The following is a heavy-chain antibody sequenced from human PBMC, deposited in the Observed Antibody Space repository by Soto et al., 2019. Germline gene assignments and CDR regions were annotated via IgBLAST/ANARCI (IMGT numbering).Heavy chain of an antibody. Sequence: GGSLRLSCAASGFTFSSYGMHWVRQAPGKGLEWVAVISYDGSNKYYADSVKGRFTISRDNSKNTLYLQMNSLRAEDTAVYYCAKGSTIAAAGTRGSYYYYGMDVWGQGTTVTVSS. D-gene: IGHD6-13*01. J-gene: IGHJ6*02. CDR1: GFTFSSYG. V-gene: IGHV3-30*18. CDR2: ISYDGSNK. CDR3: AKGSTIAAAGTRGSYYYYGMDV.